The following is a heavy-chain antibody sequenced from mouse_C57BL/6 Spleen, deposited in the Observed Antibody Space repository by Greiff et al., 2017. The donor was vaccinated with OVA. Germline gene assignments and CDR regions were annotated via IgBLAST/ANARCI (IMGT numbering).Heavy chain of an antibody. CDR3: ARSEDYEGFAY. CDR1: GYAFSSSW. J-gene: IGHJ3*01. Sequence: QVQLQQSGPELVKPGASVKISCKASGYAFSSSWMNWVKQRPGKGLEWIGRIYPGDGDTNYNGKFKGKATLTAYKSSSTAYMQLSSLTSEDSAVYFCARSEDYEGFAYWGQGTLVTVSA. D-gene: IGHD2-4*01. V-gene: IGHV1-82*01. CDR2: IYPGDGDT.